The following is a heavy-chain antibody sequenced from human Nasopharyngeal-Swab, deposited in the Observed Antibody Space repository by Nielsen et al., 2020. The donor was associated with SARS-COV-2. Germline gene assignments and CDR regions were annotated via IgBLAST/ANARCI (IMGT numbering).Heavy chain of an antibody. D-gene: IGHD2-2*01. V-gene: IGHV1-18*01. J-gene: IGHJ3*02. Sequence: ASVKVSCKASDYTFTSYGISWVRQAPGQGLEWMGWISACNGNTNYAQNLQGRVTMTTDTSTSTAYMELRSLRSDDTAVYYCARVVPRGAFDIWGQGTMVTVSS. CDR1: DYTFTSYG. CDR3: ARVVPRGAFDI. CDR2: ISACNGNT.